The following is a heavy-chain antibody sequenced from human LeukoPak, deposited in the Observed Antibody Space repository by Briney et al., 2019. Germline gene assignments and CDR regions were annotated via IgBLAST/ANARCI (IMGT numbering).Heavy chain of an antibody. V-gene: IGHV4-59*01. CDR3: ARSKDILTGYCSDY. D-gene: IGHD3-9*01. J-gene: IGHJ4*02. CDR2: IYDSGCT. CDR1: LGSIRSYY. Sequence: SEALSLTCTDSLGSIRSYYWSWIRQPPGTGLEWVGYIYDSGCTSYNPSLKSRVTISVDPSKNQFSLQVTSVTAADTAVYYCARSKDILTGYCSDYWGQGTLVTVSS.